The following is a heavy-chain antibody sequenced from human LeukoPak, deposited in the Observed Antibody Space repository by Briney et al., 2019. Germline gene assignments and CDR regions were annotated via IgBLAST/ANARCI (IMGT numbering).Heavy chain of an antibody. CDR1: GFDVSRNY. CDR3: ATSIVGLTYDEHFQH. V-gene: IGHV3-53*01. J-gene: IGHJ1*01. CDR2: IYSGGNT. D-gene: IGHD1-26*01. Sequence: GGSLRLSCAASGFDVSRNYMNWVRQAPGKGLEWVSAIYSGGNTYYADSVKGRFTISRDNSKNTLYLQMNSLRAEDTAVYYCATSIVGLTYDEHFQHWGQGTLVTVSS.